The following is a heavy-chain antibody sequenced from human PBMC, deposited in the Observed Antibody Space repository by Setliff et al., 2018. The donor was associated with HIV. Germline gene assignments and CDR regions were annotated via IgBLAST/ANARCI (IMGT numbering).Heavy chain of an antibody. D-gene: IGHD3-22*01. J-gene: IGHJ4*02. CDR2: IYASGST. V-gene: IGHV4-61*02. CDR1: GGSISSGSYY. CDR3: AREQGRSYYDSSGFDY. Sequence: SETLSLTCTVSGGSISSGSYYWSWIRQPAGKGLEWIGRIYASGSTNYNPSLKSRVTMSVDTSKNHFSLKLSSVTAADTAVFYCAREQGRSYYDSSGFDYWGQGIPVTVSS.